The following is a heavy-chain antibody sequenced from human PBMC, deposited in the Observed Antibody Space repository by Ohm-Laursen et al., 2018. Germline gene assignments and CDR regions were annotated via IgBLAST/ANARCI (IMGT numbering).Heavy chain of an antibody. CDR2: IKPNSGGT. CDR3: ARGLTRSAFDI. CDR1: GYTFTAYY. Sequence: GASVKVSCKASGYTFTAYYMHWVRQAPGQGLEWMGWIKPNSGGTNYAQKFQGRVTMTRDTSISTDYMEVSSLTSDDTAVYYCARGLTRSAFDIWGQGTMVTVSS. J-gene: IGHJ3*02. D-gene: IGHD4/OR15-4a*01. V-gene: IGHV1-2*02.